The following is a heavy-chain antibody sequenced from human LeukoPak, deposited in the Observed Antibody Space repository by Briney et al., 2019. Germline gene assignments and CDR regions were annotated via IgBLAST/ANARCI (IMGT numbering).Heavy chain of an antibody. J-gene: IGHJ4*02. CDR3: ARMSNWKYQGLES. V-gene: IGHV1-69*01. CDR1: GGTFSSYA. D-gene: IGHD1-7*01. Sequence: SVKVSCKASGGTFSSYAISWVRQAPGQGLEWMGGIIPIFGTANYAQKFQGRVTITADESTSTAYMELSSLRSDDTAVYYCARMSNWKYQGLESWGQGTLVTVSS. CDR2: IIPIFGTA.